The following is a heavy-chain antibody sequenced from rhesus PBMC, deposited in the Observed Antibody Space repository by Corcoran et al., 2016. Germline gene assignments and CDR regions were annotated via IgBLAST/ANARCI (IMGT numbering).Heavy chain of an antibody. D-gene: IGHD6-31*01. Sequence: QVQLQESGPGVVKPSETLSLTCVVSAASISSSWWSLIRQPPGKGLAWIGEINGSRGSTDYNPSLNSRVTISKDASKNQFSLKLTSVTAADTAVYYCARVIRYSSGWYYFDYWGQGVLVTVSS. CDR1: AASISSSW. CDR3: ARVIRYSSGWYYFDY. J-gene: IGHJ4*01. CDR2: INGSRGST. V-gene: IGHV4-80*01.